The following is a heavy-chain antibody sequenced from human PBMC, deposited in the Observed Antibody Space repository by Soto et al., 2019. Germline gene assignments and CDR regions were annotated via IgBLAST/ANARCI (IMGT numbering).Heavy chain of an antibody. CDR2: ISSSSSYI. CDR1: GFTFSSCS. Sequence: GGSLRLSCAASGFTFSSCSRNWVRQAPGKGLEWVSSISSSSSYIYYADSVKGRFTISRDNAKNSLYLQMNSLRAEDTAVYYCARDRGYSYGSPYGMDVWGQGTTVTVSS. D-gene: IGHD5-18*01. V-gene: IGHV3-21*01. CDR3: ARDRGYSYGSPYGMDV. J-gene: IGHJ6*02.